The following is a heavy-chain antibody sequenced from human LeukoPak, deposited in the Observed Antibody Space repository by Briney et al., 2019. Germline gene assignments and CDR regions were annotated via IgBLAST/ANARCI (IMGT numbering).Heavy chain of an antibody. D-gene: IGHD3-22*01. CDR1: GFSFSTHW. Sequence: GGSLRLSCVVSGFSFSTHWMRWVRQVPGRGPVWVSRAEGGGSSTIYADSVKGRFFISRDHAKSTPSLQMNGLRAEDPAVYYCARGPGSSGGADVGDYWGHGTLITVSA. CDR3: ARGPGSSGGADVGDY. CDR2: AEGGGSST. V-gene: IGHV3-74*01. J-gene: IGHJ4*01.